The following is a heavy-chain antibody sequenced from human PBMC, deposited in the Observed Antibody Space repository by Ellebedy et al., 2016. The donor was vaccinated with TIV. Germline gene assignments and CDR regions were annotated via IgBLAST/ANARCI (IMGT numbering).Heavy chain of an antibody. CDR2: IYPGDYDT. V-gene: IGHV5-51*01. CDR1: GYSFTSYW. D-gene: IGHD6-6*01. Sequence: GESLKISCKGSGYSFTSYWIGWVRQMPGKGLEWMGIIYPGDYDTRYSPSFQGQVTISADKSISTAYLQWSSLKASDTAMYYCARLPLYSSSSDYYFDYWGQGTLVTVSS. J-gene: IGHJ4*02. CDR3: ARLPLYSSSSDYYFDY.